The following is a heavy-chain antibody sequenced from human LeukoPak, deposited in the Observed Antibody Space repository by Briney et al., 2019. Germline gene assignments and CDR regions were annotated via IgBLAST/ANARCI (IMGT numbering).Heavy chain of an antibody. Sequence: PGGSLRLSCAASGFTFSRYWMHWVRQAPGKGLMWVSRRSTTLYADSVKGRFTISRDNAKNTLYLQMNSLGAEDTAVYYCARDQRYAFDYWGRGILVTVSS. D-gene: IGHD3-9*01. J-gene: IGHJ4*02. V-gene: IGHV3-74*03. CDR3: ARDQRYAFDY. CDR1: GFTFSRYW. CDR2: RSTT.